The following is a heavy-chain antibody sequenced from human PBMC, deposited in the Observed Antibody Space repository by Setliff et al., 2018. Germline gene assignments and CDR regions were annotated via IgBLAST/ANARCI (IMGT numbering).Heavy chain of an antibody. CDR3: VRGRKAWHSSSWSTFDY. V-gene: IGHV4-4*02. Sequence: SETLSLTCAVSGGSISSSNWWSWVRQPPGKGLEWIGEIYHSGSTNYNPSLKSRVTISVDKSKNQFSLQLNSVTPEDTAVYYCVRGRKAWHSSSWSTFDYWGQGTLVTVSS. J-gene: IGHJ4*02. CDR2: IYHSGST. D-gene: IGHD6-13*01. CDR1: GGSISSSNW.